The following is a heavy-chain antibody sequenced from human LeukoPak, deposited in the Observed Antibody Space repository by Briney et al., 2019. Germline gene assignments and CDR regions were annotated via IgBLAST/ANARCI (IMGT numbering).Heavy chain of an antibody. V-gene: IGHV1-2*02. CDR1: GYTFTGYY. J-gene: IGHJ4*02. D-gene: IGHD4-17*01. CDR3: ARDPPSDYGDIGVGNTGTNSDY. Sequence: GASVKLSCKASGYTFTGYYMHWVRQAPGQGLEWMGWINPNSGGTTYAQKFQGRVTMTRDTSISTAYMELSRLRSDDTAVYYCARDPPSDYGDIGVGNTGTNSDYWGQGTLVTVSS. CDR2: INPNSGGT.